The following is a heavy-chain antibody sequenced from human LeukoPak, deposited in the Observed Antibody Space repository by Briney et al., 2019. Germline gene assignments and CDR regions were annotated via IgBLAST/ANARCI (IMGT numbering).Heavy chain of an antibody. D-gene: IGHD2-15*01. CDR1: GYIFSSYY. Sequence: GESLKISVKGSGYIFSSYYIGRVRPLPGEGRGWMGIIYPGDSDTRYSPCWQGQVTISANKSSSTAWLQWGSLNASHTAIYYCARPRRGYSGAFDMWGQRTMVTVSS. J-gene: IGHJ3*02. V-gene: IGHV5-51*01. CDR2: IYPGDSDT. CDR3: ARPRRGYSGAFDM.